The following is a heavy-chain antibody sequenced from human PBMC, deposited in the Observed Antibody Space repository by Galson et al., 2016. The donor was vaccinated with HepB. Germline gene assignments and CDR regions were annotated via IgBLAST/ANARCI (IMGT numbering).Heavy chain of an antibody. D-gene: IGHD1-26*01. CDR1: GYTFSSYG. CDR2: ISTYNGNT. V-gene: IGHV1-18*01. J-gene: IGHJ6*02. CDR3: AREQEVGYGMDV. Sequence: SVKVSCKASGYTFSSYGINWVRQAPGQGLEWMGWISTYNGNTNYAQNLQGRVTMTTDTSTSTAYMELRSLRSDATAVYYCAREQEVGYGMDVWGQGTTVTVSS.